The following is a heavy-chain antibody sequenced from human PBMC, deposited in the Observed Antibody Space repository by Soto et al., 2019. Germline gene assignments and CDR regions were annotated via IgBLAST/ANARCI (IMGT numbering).Heavy chain of an antibody. CDR2: IYHGGAT. CDR3: ARVHVMVVPGSTFDF. CDR1: GYSISSGSY. Sequence: SETLSLTCTVSGYSISSGSYCAWFRQPPGKGPEWIASIYHGGATFDNPSLKSRITISVDTSNNQFSLKLTSVTAADTAVYYFARVHVMVVPGSTFDFWGHGTMVTVSS. J-gene: IGHJ4*01. V-gene: IGHV4-38-2*02. D-gene: IGHD2-2*01.